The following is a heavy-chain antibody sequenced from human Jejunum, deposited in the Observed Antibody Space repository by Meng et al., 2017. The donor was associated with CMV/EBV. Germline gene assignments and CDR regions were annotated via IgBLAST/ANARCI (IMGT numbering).Heavy chain of an antibody. CDR2: IKQAGGER. J-gene: IGHJ3*01. CDR3: ARDLYYGDPAAFDL. V-gene: IGHV3-7*01. D-gene: IGHD4-17*01. CDR1: GFFFSRYW. Sequence: SGFFFSRYWMNWVRQFPGKWLQWVANIKQAGGERNYVESVTGRLTISRNNARNSLFLQMDGLRAEDTAVYYCARDLYYGDPAAFDLWGQGTMVTVSS.